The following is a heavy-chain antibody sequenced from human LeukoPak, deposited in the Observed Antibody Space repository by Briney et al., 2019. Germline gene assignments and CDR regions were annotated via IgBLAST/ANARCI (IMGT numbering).Heavy chain of an antibody. CDR2: NSGGGST. CDR1: GFTFSSYA. Sequence: GGSLRLSCVASGFTFSSYALNWVRQAPGKGLEWVSVNSGGGSTYYADSVKGRFTISRDSSRNTLYLQMNSLRAENTAVYYCGKGANTSSWYTSCDFRAQRTLLT. J-gene: IGHJ4*02. D-gene: IGHD6-13*01. CDR3: GKGANTSSWYTSCDF. V-gene: IGHV3-23*01.